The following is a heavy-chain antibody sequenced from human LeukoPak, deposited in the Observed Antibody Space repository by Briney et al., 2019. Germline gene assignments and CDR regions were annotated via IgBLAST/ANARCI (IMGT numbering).Heavy chain of an antibody. CDR3: ARDIQWGYCSGGSCYSLYYGMDV. J-gene: IGHJ6*02. D-gene: IGHD2-15*01. V-gene: IGHV3-21*01. CDR2: ISSSSSYI. Sequence: GGSLRLSCAASGFTFSSYSTNWVRQAPGKGLEWVSSISSSSSYIYYADSVKGRFTISRDNAKNSLYLQMNSLRAEDTAVYYCARDIQWGYCSGGSCYSLYYGMDVWGQGTTVTVSS. CDR1: GFTFSSYS.